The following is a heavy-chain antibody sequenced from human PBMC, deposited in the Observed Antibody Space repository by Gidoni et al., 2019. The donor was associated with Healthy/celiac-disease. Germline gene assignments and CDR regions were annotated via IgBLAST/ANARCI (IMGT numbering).Heavy chain of an antibody. D-gene: IGHD2-15*01. CDR3: ASPDIVVVR. CDR1: GFTFSSYA. Sequence: EVQLVESGGGLVQPGGSLRLSCAASGFTFSSYAMSWVRQAPGKGLEWVSAIRGSGGRTYYEDSVKGRLTISRDNAKNTLYLQMNSLRAEDTAVYYCASPDIVVVRWGQGTLVTVSS. CDR2: IRGSGGRT. V-gene: IGHV3-23*04. J-gene: IGHJ4*02.